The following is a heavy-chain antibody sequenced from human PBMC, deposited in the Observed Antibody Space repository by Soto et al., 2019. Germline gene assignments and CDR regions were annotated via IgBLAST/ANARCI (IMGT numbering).Heavy chain of an antibody. D-gene: IGHD6-25*01. J-gene: IGHJ4*02. Sequence: SETLSLTCTVSGASINSVGYYWSYIRQHPGKGLEWIGYIYYSGSAHYNPSLESRVSISLDTSKNQFSLKLSSVTAADTAVYYCASGRYGSGWPYLDYWGQGTLVTVSS. CDR1: GASINSVGYY. CDR2: IYYSGSA. CDR3: ASGRYGSGWPYLDY. V-gene: IGHV4-31*03.